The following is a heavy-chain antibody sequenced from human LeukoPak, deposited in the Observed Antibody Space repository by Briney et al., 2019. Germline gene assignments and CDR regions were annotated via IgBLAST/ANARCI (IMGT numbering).Heavy chain of an antibody. CDR1: GYPFTTSF. J-gene: IGHJ4*02. D-gene: IGHD3-22*01. CDR3: AKAPARDSSGYYTY. V-gene: IGHV1-46*01. Sequence: ASVKVSCKASGYPFTTSFIHWVGQAPGQGLEWMGIINPSGGTTAYAQKFQGRVTMTRDTSTSTVYMELSSLRSEDTAVYYCAKAPARDSSGYYTYWGQGTLVTVSS. CDR2: INPSGGTT.